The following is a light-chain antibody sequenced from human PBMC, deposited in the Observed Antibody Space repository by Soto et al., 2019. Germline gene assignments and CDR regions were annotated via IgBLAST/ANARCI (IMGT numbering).Light chain of an antibody. CDR2: EDS. CDR3: HVWSSTDLVT. J-gene: IGLJ2*01. Sequence: SYELTQPPSVSVAPGQTARVTCEGDNIGRKSVHWYQQKPGQAPVLVVYEDSDRASGIPERFSGANSGNTATLTISRVEDGDEADYYCHVWSSTDLVTFGGGTKLTV. CDR1: NIGRKS. V-gene: IGLV3-21*02.